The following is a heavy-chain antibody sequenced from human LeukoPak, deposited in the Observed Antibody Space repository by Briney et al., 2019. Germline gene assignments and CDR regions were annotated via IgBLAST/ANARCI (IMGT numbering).Heavy chain of an antibody. CDR1: GFTFSTYT. Sequence: PGGSLRLSCAASGFTFSTYTMNWVRQAPGKGLEWVSYISSSGSTIYYADSVKGRFTVSRDNAKNSLYLQMNSLRAEDTALYYCARARTYYYDSSGYYGAFDIWGQGTMVTVSS. J-gene: IGHJ3*02. V-gene: IGHV3-48*04. CDR3: ARARTYYYDSSGYYGAFDI. D-gene: IGHD3-22*01. CDR2: ISSSGSTI.